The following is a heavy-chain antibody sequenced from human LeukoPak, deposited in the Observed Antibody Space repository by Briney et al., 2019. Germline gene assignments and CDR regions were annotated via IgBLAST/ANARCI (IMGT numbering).Heavy chain of an antibody. CDR1: GFTFSSYT. V-gene: IGHV3-21*01. CDR2: ITCSRYYI. Sequence: PGGSLRLSCAASGFTFSSYTMNWVRQAPGKGLEWVSFITCSRYYISYADSVKGRFTISSDNSKNSLYVQMNSLRAEDTAVYYCARDLSPVVRASPMGYWGQGTLVTVSS. CDR3: ARDLSPVVRASPMGY. D-gene: IGHD3-10*01. J-gene: IGHJ4*02.